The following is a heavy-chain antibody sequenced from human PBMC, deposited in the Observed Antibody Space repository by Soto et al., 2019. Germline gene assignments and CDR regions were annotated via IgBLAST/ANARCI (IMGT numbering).Heavy chain of an antibody. Sequence: QITLKESGPTLVKPTQTLTLTFSFSGFSLSTSGVAVGWIRQPPGKALEWLAVIYWDDDRRYSPSLKSRLTITKDTSKNQVVLTMTNMDPVDTATYYCAHRVPIEGHFDSWGQGTLVTVSS. V-gene: IGHV2-5*02. CDR3: AHRVPIEGHFDS. CDR1: GFSLSTSGVA. J-gene: IGHJ5*01. CDR2: IYWDDDR.